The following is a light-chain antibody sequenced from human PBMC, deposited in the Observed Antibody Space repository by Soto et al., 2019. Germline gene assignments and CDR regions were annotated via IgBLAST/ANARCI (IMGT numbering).Light chain of an antibody. CDR1: QGISSY. V-gene: IGKV1-8*01. CDR2: AAA. J-gene: IGKJ4*01. CDR3: LQDYSYPLT. Sequence: AIRMTQSPSSFSASTGDRVTITCRASQGISSYLAWYQQKPGKAPKLLIYAAATLQIGVPSRFSGSGSGTDFTLTISSLQPEDSATYYCLQDYSYPLTFGGGTKVEIK.